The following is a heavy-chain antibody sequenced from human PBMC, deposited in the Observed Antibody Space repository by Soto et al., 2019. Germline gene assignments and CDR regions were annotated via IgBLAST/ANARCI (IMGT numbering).Heavy chain of an antibody. CDR3: AHSRLRQLWFGELPNNWFDP. Sequence: SGPTLVNPTQTLTLTCTFSGFSLSTSGVGVGWIRQPPGKALEWLALIYWDDDKRYSPSLKSRLTITKDTSKNQVVLTMTNMDPVDTATYYCAHSRLRQLWFGELPNNWFDPWGQGTLVTVSS. CDR2: IYWDDDK. D-gene: IGHD3-10*01. J-gene: IGHJ5*02. V-gene: IGHV2-5*02. CDR1: GFSLSTSGVG.